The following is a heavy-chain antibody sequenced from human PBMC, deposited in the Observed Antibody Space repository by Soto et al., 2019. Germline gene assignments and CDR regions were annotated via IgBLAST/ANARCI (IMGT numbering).Heavy chain of an antibody. Sequence: ASVKVSCKASGYTFTSYGISWVRQAPGQGLEWMGWISAYNGNTNYAQKLQGRVTMTTDTSTSTAYMELRSLRSDDTAVYYCARDKWSSGWPQLLGGFDYWDQGTLVTVSS. J-gene: IGHJ4*02. CDR1: GYTFTSYG. V-gene: IGHV1-18*01. D-gene: IGHD6-19*01. CDR3: ARDKWSSGWPQLLGGFDY. CDR2: ISAYNGNT.